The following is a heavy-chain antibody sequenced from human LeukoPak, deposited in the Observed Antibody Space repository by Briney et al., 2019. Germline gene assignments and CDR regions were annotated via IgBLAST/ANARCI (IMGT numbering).Heavy chain of an antibody. V-gene: IGHV3-23*01. CDR1: GFTFSSYA. CDR3: AKDVKPVDTTMAHFPGAFDL. J-gene: IGHJ3*01. Sequence: GGSLRLSCAASGFTFSSYAMSWVRQAPGKGLEWVSAISGSGGSTYYADSVKGRFTISRDNSKNTLYLQVNSLRAEDTAVYYCAKDVKPVDTTMAHFPGAFDLWGQGTMVTVSS. D-gene: IGHD5-18*01. CDR2: ISGSGGST.